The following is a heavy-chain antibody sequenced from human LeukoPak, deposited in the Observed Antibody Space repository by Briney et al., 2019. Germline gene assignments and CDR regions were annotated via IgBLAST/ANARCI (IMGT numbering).Heavy chain of an antibody. CDR2: ISAYNGNT. CDR1: CYTFTSYG. V-gene: IGHV1-18*01. J-gene: IGHJ4*02. CDR3: ARVSYGDYAFDY. D-gene: IGHD4-17*01. Sequence: ASVKVSCKASCYTFTSYGISWVRQSPGQGLECMGWISAYNGNTNYAQKLQGRVTMTTDTSTSTAYMELRSLRSDDTAVYYCARVSYGDYAFDYWGQGTLVTVSS.